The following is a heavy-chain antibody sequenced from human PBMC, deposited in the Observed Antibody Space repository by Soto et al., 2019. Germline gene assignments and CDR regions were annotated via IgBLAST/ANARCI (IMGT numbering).Heavy chain of an antibody. J-gene: IGHJ6*02. CDR2: IKQDGSEK. CDR3: ARDGREGQDNSSSWHYYYYGMDV. Sequence: EVQLVESGGGLVQPGGSLRLSCAASGFTFSSYWMSWVRQAPGKGLEWVANIKQDGSEKYYVDSVKGRFTISRDNAKNSLYLQMNSLRAEDTAVYYCARDGREGQDNSSSWHYYYYGMDVWGQGTTVTVSS. CDR1: GFTFSSYW. D-gene: IGHD6-13*01. V-gene: IGHV3-7*05.